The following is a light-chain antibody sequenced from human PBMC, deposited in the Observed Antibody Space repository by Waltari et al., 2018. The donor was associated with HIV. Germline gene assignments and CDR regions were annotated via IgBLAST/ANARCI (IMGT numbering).Light chain of an antibody. J-gene: IGLJ2*01. V-gene: IGLV2-8*01. CDR2: DVI. Sequence: QSALTQPPSASGSPGQSVTLSCTGTSSDVGGYNYVSWHQQHPGKAPKLMIYDVIKRPSGVPDRFSGSKSGNTASLTVSGLQPEDEADYYCSSHAVSKVVFGGGTRLTVL. CDR1: SSDVGGYNY. CDR3: SSHAVSKVV.